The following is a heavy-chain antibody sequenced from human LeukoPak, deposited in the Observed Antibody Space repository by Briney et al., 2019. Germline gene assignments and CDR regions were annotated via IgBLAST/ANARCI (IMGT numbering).Heavy chain of an antibody. CDR3: AKDRLLLRSRSYFDY. CDR1: GFTFSSYG. CDR2: ISYDGSNK. J-gene: IGHJ4*02. Sequence: GGSLRLSCAASGFTFSSYGMHWVRQAPGKGLEWVAVISYDGSNKYYADSVKGRFTISRDNSKNTPYLQMNSLRAEDTAVYYCAKDRLLLRSRSYFDYWGQGTLVTVSS. D-gene: IGHD2-15*01. V-gene: IGHV3-30*18.